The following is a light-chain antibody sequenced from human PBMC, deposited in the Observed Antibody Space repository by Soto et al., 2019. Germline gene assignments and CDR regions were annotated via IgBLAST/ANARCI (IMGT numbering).Light chain of an antibody. Sequence: DIQMTQSPSTLSGSVGDIVTITFRASQTISSWLAWYQQKPGKAPKLLIYKASTLKSGVPSRFSGSGSGTEFTLTISGLQSEDFALYYCQQYQNLWTFGQGTKVDIK. CDR1: QTISSW. V-gene: IGKV1-5*03. CDR2: KAS. J-gene: IGKJ1*01. CDR3: QQYQNLWT.